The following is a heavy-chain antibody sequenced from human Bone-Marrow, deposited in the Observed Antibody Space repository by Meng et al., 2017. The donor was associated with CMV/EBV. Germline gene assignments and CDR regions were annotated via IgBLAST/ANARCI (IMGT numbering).Heavy chain of an antibody. CDR3: ARGVPNWNYFDY. V-gene: IGHV3-66*02. CDR1: GFTVSSNY. CDR2: IYGGGST. J-gene: IGHJ4*02. D-gene: IGHD1-1*01. Sequence: GGSLRLSCAASGFTVSSNYMSWVRQAPGKGLEWVSVIYGGGSTYYADSVKGRFTISRDNPKNVLYLQMNSLRPEDTAVYYCARGVPNWNYFDYWGQGTLVTASS.